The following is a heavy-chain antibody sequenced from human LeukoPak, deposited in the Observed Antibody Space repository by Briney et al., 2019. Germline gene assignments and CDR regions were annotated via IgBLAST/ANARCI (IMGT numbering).Heavy chain of an antibody. CDR2: INHSGST. V-gene: IGHV4-34*01. J-gene: IGHJ4*02. CDR1: GGAFSGYY. Sequence: SETLSLTCAVYGGAFSGYYWSWIRQPPGKGLEWIGEINHSGSTNYNPSLKSRVTISVDKSKNQFSLQLSSVTAAETAVYYCARVSYYDSSGNRGAFDYWGQGTLVTVSS. D-gene: IGHD3-22*01. CDR3: ARVSYYDSSGNRGAFDY.